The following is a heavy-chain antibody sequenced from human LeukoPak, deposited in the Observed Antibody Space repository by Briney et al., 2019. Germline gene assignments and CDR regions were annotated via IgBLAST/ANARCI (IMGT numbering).Heavy chain of an antibody. V-gene: IGHV3-33*01. CDR1: GFTFSSYG. D-gene: IGHD4-17*01. Sequence: GGFLRLSCAASGFTFSSYGMHWVRQAPGKGLEWVAVIWYDGSNKYYADSVKGRFTISRDNSKNTLYLQMNSLRAEDTAVYYCARGPRYGDYGHFDYWGQGTTVTVSS. J-gene: IGHJ4*03. CDR2: IWYDGSNK. CDR3: ARGPRYGDYGHFDY.